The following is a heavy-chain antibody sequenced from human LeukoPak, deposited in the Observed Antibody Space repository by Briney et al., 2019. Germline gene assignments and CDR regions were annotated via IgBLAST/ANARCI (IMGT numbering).Heavy chain of an antibody. CDR2: IYHSGST. V-gene: IGHV4-30-2*01. D-gene: IGHD2-2*01. Sequence: PSQTLSLTCTVSGGSISSGGYYWSWIRQPPGKGLEWIGYIYHSGSTYYNPSLKSRVTISVDRSKNQFSLKLSSVTAADTAVHYCARGNIVVVPAAARFDYWGQGTLVTVSS. CDR3: ARGNIVVVPAAARFDY. CDR1: GGSISSGGYY. J-gene: IGHJ4*02.